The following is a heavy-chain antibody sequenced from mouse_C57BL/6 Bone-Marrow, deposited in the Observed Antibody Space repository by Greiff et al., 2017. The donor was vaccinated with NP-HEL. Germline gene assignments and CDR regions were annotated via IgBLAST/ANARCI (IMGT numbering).Heavy chain of an antibody. CDR1: GFTFSDYG. J-gene: IGHJ2*01. CDR2: ISSGSSTI. CDR3: ARYGDGTGALFDY. D-gene: IGHD4-1*01. V-gene: IGHV5-17*01. Sequence: EVKVEESGGGLVKPGGSLKLSCAASGFTFSDYGMHWVRQAPEKGLEWVAYISSGSSTIYYADTVKGRFTISRDNAKNTLFLQMTSLRSEDTAMYYCARYGDGTGALFDYWGQGTTLTVSS.